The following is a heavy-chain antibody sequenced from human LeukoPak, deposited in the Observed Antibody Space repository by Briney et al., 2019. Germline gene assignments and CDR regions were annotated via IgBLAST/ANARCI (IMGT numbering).Heavy chain of an antibody. CDR1: GYSISSGYY. D-gene: IGHD3-22*01. V-gene: IGHV4-38-2*02. CDR3: ARAYYISGRFAY. J-gene: IGHJ4*02. CDR2: INHSRST. Sequence: PSETVSLTCNVSGYSISSGYYWGWIRQPPGKGLEWIGSINHSRSTYYNPSLKSRVTISVDTSKNQFSLKLSSVTAADTAVYYCARAYYISGRFAYWCQGTLVTVSS.